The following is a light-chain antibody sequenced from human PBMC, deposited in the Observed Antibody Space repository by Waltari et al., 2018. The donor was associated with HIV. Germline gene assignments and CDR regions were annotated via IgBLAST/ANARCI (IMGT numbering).Light chain of an antibody. CDR2: NNY. CDR3: VGWDSSLSAYV. J-gene: IGLJ1*01. Sequence: QSVLTQPPSASANPGQTVTISCSGGSSNIGNASVYRYQQHPGRTPILLIYNNYERPSGVPDRFAGSKSGTSATLAISGLRSEDEADYYCVGWDSSLSAYVFGAGTKVTVL. CDR1: SSNIGNAS. V-gene: IGLV1-47*02.